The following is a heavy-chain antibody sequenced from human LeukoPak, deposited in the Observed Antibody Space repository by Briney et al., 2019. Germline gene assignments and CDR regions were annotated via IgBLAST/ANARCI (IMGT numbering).Heavy chain of an antibody. CDR1: GGSFSGYY. D-gene: IGHD6-13*01. J-gene: IGHJ4*02. V-gene: IGHV4-34*01. CDR3: ARAVGGAAAELFDY. CDR2: INHSGST. Sequence: PSETLSLTCAVYGGSFSGYYWSWFRQPPGKGLEWIGEINHSGSTNYNPSLKSRVTISVDTSKNQFSLKLSSVTAADTAVYYCARAVGGAAAELFDYWGQGTLVTVSS.